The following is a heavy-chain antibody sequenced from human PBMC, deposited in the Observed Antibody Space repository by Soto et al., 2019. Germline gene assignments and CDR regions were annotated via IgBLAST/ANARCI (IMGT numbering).Heavy chain of an antibody. V-gene: IGHV1-8*01. CDR3: AVYGGNSYWYFDL. D-gene: IGHD4-17*01. CDR2: MNPNSGNT. Sequence: QVQLVQSGAEVKKPGASVKVSCKASGYTFTSYDINWVRQATGQGLEWMGWMNPNSGNTGYAEKFQGRGTMTRNTSISTAYMGLSSLRSEDTAVYYWAVYGGNSYWYFDLWGRGTLVTVSS. J-gene: IGHJ2*01. CDR1: GYTFTSYD.